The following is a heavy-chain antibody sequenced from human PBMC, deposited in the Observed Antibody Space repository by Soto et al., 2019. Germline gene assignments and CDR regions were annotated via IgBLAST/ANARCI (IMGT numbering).Heavy chain of an antibody. D-gene: IGHD4-17*01. CDR3: ARGGVGTVTERYFDL. J-gene: IGHJ2*01. CDR1: GGPFSSYA. CDR2: IIPIFGTA. V-gene: IGHV1-69*13. Sequence: ASVHVSCKXSGGPFSSYAISWVRQAPGQGLEWMGGIIPIFGTANYAQKFRGRVTITADESTSTAYMELSSLRSEDTAVYHCARGGVGTVTERYFDLWGRGTLVTVSS.